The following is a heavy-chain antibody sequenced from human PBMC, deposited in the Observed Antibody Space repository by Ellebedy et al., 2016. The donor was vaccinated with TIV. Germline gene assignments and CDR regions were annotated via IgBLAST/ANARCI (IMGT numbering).Heavy chain of an antibody. J-gene: IGHJ6*02. Sequence: SETLSLXXTVSGDSVSGSNHYWTWIRQPPGKGLVWIGYIFYSGSTKYNPSLMSRVTISKDTSKNQFSLKLNSMTAADTAVYYCASYSNSGVYGMDVWGQGTTVTVSS. CDR1: GDSVSGSNHY. D-gene: IGHD4-11*01. CDR3: ASYSNSGVYGMDV. CDR2: IFYSGST. V-gene: IGHV4-61*01.